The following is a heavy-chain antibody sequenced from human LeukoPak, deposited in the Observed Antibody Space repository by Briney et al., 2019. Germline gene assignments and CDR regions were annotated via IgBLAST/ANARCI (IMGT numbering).Heavy chain of an antibody. D-gene: IGHD3-9*01. CDR2: IYYSGST. Sequence: SETLSLTCIVSGGSISSYYWSWIRQPPGKGLEWIGYIYYSGSTNYNPSLKSRVTISVDTSKNQFSLKLSSVTAADTAVYYCARDKAVLRYFDWLFYGMDVWGKGTTVTVSS. J-gene: IGHJ6*04. CDR3: ARDKAVLRYFDWLFYGMDV. CDR1: GGSISSYY. V-gene: IGHV4-59*01.